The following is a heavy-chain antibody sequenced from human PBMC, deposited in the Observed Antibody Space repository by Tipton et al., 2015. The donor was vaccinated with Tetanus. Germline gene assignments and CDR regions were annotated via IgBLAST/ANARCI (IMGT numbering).Heavy chain of an antibody. CDR2: IWFDGSRT. J-gene: IGHJ4*02. V-gene: IGHV3-33*01. D-gene: IGHD5-24*01. CDR1: GFDFMGYG. CDR3: ARDTYYQSHHYNYFDY. Sequence: QLVQSGGGLVKPGGSLRLSCRASGFDFMGYGMHWVRRAPGKGLEWVAAIWFDGSRTEYADSVKGRFTISRDNSNGMVYLEMGSLRDEDTAVFYCARDTYYQSHHYNYFDYWGQGVRVTVSS.